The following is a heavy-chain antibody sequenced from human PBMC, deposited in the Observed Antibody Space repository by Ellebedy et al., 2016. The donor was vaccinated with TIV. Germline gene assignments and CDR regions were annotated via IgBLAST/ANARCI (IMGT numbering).Heavy chain of an antibody. Sequence: GGSLRLSCAASGFTVSDYFMTWVRQAPGKGLEWVSVIYKNCCTNYTDSVNGRFTITRDDSKNTLYLQMNSLRAEDTAVYYCARDPGGGGDYGDNWFDPWGQGTLVTVSS. CDR1: GFTVSDYF. CDR3: ARDPGGGGDYGDNWFDP. V-gene: IGHV3-66*01. J-gene: IGHJ5*02. D-gene: IGHD3-10*01. CDR2: IYKNCCT.